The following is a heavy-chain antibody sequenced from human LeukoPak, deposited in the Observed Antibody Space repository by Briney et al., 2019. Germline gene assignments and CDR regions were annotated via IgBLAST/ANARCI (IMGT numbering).Heavy chain of an antibody. V-gene: IGHV4-59*02. J-gene: IGHJ4*02. CDR2: IYHTGST. CDR3: ASRKLGNDY. D-gene: IGHD7-27*01. CDR1: GGSVSDYY. Sequence: SETLSLTCTISGGSVSDYYWSRIRQSPGKGLEWIDYIYHTGSTSYSPSLKSRVTITADTSQNQYSLKLSSVTAADTAVYYCASRKLGNDYWGQGTLVTVSS.